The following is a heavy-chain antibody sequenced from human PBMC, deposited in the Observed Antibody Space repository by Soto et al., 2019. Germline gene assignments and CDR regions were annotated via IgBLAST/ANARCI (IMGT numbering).Heavy chain of an antibody. CDR1: GFTFSGSA. J-gene: IGHJ3*02. D-gene: IGHD2-15*01. CDR2: IRSKANSYAT. V-gene: IGHV3-73*01. Sequence: EVQLVESGGGLVQPGGSLKLSCAASGFTFSGSAMHWVRQASGKGLEWVGRIRSKANSYATAYAASVKGRFTISRDDSKNTAYLQMNSLKTEDTAVYYCTRPDCSGGSCYRRNAFDIWGQGTMVTVSS. CDR3: TRPDCSGGSCYRRNAFDI.